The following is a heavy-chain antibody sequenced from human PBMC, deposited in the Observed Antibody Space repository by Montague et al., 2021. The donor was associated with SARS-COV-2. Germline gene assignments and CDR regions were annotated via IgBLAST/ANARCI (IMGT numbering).Heavy chain of an antibody. CDR3: ARLRDGVVPSPILGVGPYYSYYYMDV. D-gene: IGHD3-10*01. J-gene: IGHJ6*03. Sequence: SETLSLTCAVYGGSFSSNYWNWIRQPPGKGLEWIGEINHGGSTKYSPSFKSRLTISADTSKNQFSLKLTSVAAADTAVYYCARLRDGVVPSPILGVGPYYSYYYMDVWGRGTTVTVSS. CDR2: INHGGST. V-gene: IGHV4-34*01. CDR1: GGSFSSNY.